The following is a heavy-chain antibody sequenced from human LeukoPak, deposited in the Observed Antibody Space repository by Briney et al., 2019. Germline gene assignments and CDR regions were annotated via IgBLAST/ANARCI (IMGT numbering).Heavy chain of an antibody. Sequence: GGSLRLSCAASGFTFSSYAMSWVRQAPGKGLEWVSAISGSGGSTYYADSVKGRFTISRDNSKNTLYLLMNSLRAEDTAVYYCAKYYYDSSGYYYLFDYWGQGTLVTVSS. CDR1: GFTFSSYA. CDR3: AKYYYDSSGYYYLFDY. J-gene: IGHJ4*02. D-gene: IGHD3-22*01. V-gene: IGHV3-23*01. CDR2: ISGSGGST.